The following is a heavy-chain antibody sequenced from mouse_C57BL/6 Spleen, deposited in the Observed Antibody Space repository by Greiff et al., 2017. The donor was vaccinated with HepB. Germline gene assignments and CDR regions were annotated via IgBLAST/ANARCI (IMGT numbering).Heavy chain of an antibody. J-gene: IGHJ4*01. V-gene: IGHV1-55*01. CDR1: GYTFTSYW. CDR3: ARVVIYYGNYERGYYAMDY. D-gene: IGHD2-1*01. CDR2: IYPGSGST. Sequence: QVQLQQPGAELVKPGASVKMSCKASGYTFTSYWITWVKQRPGQGLEWIGDIYPGSGSTNYNEKLKSKATLTVDTSSSTAYMQLSSLTSEDSAVYYCARVVIYYGNYERGYYAMDYWGQGTSVTVSS.